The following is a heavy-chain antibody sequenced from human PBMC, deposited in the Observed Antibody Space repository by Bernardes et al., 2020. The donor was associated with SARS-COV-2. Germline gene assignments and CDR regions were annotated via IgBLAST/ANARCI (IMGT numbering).Heavy chain of an antibody. Sequence: GGSLRLSCAASGFTFSSYSMNWVRQAPGKGLEWVSSISSSSSSHIYYADSVKGRFTISRDNAKNSLYLKMNSLRAEDTAVYYCARTPSNWNRDYWGQGTLVTVSS. D-gene: IGHD1-20*01. V-gene: IGHV3-21*01. CDR1: GFTFSSYS. CDR2: ISSSSSSHI. J-gene: IGHJ4*02. CDR3: ARTPSNWNRDY.